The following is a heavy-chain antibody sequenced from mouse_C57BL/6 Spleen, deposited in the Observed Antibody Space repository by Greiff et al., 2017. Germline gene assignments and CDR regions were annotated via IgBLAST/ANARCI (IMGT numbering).Heavy chain of an antibody. CDR1: GFNIKDDY. V-gene: IGHV14-4*01. J-gene: IGHJ2*01. CDR3: TFITTKGYFDY. Sequence: VQLQQSGAELVRPGASVKLSCTASGFNIKDDYMHWVKQRPEQGLEWIGWIDPENGDTEYASKFQGKATITADTSSNTAYLQLSSLTSEDTAVYYCTFITTKGYFDYWGQGTTLTVSS. CDR2: IDPENGDT. D-gene: IGHD1-1*01.